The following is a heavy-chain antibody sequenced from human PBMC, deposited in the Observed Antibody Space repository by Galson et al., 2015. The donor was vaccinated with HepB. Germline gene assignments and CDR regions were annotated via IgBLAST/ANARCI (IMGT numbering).Heavy chain of an antibody. CDR2: ISAYNGNT. J-gene: IGHJ4*02. V-gene: IGHV1-18*01. Sequence: SVKVSCKASGYTFTSYGISWVRQAPGQGLEWMGWISAYNGNTNYAQKLQGRVTMTTDTSTSTAYMELRSLRSDDTAVYYCARGPYDFWSGYYQYWGQGTLVTVSP. CDR1: GYTFTSYG. CDR3: ARGPYDFWSGYYQY. D-gene: IGHD3-3*01.